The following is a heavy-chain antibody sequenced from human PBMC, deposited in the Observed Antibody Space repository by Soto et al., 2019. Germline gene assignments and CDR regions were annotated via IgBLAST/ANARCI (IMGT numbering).Heavy chain of an antibody. CDR1: GYTFNNYV. D-gene: IGHD6-25*01. V-gene: IGHV1-3*02. CDR3: ARGSSGSDAFDI. CDR2: SNAGNANT. Sequence: ASVKVSCKASGYTFNNYVIHWVRQAPGQRLEWMGWSNAGNANTKYSQDFQGRVTITRDTSASTAYMELSSLRSEDMAVYYCARGSSGSDAFDIWGQGTMVTVS. J-gene: IGHJ3*02.